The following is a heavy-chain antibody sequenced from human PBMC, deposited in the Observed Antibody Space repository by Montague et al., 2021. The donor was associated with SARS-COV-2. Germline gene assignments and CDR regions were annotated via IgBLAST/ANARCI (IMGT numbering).Heavy chain of an antibody. CDR1: GGSISSGGYY. Sequence: TLSLTCTLSGGSISSGGYYWSWIRQHPGKGLEWIGYIYYSGSTYYXPSLKSRVTMSVDTSKNQFSLKLSSVTAADTAVYYCARVQGITMIVVVIGAFDIWGQGTMVTVSS. V-gene: IGHV4-31*03. J-gene: IGHJ3*02. D-gene: IGHD3-22*01. CDR2: IYYSGST. CDR3: ARVQGITMIVVVIGAFDI.